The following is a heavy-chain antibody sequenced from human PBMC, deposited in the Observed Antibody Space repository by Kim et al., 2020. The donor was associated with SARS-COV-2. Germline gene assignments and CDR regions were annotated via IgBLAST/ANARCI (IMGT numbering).Heavy chain of an antibody. CDR3: TTDRWYEYVWGRYRWPDY. D-gene: IGHD3-16*02. CDR2: IKSKTDGGTT. J-gene: IGHJ4*02. CDR1: GFTFSNAW. V-gene: IGHV3-15*01. Sequence: GGSLRLSCAASGFTFSNAWMNWVRQAPGKGLEWVGGIKSKTDGGTTEYAAPVKGRFTISRADSKNTLYLQMNSLKTEDTAVYYCTTDRWYEYVWGRYRWPDYWGPGTLVAVSP.